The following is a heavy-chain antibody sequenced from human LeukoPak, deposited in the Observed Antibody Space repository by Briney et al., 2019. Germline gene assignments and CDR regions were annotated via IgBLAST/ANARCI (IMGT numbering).Heavy chain of an antibody. CDR3: ARDVLRFLEWSPDRFDI. D-gene: IGHD3-3*01. V-gene: IGHV1-18*01. CDR2: ISAYDGNT. CDR1: GFTFTSYG. J-gene: IGHJ3*02. Sequence: ASVKVSCTASGFTFTSYGMRWVRQAPGQGLEWMAGISAYDGNTNYAHKLQGRVTMTTDTSTSTAYVELRSVRSDDKAVYYCARDVLRFLEWSPDRFDIWGQGTMVTVSS.